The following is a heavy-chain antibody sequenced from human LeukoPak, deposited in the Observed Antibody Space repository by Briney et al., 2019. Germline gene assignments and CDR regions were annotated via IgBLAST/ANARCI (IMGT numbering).Heavy chain of an antibody. Sequence: PGGSLRLSCAASGFTLSNFAMTWVRQAPGKGLEWVSVISVSGGSTYYADSVKGRFTISRDNSKNTLYLQMNSLRAEDTAVYYCAKGRGSSGWYPIDYWGQGTLVTVSS. CDR3: AKGRGSSGWYPIDY. V-gene: IGHV3-23*01. CDR2: ISVSGGST. J-gene: IGHJ4*02. CDR1: GFTLSNFA. D-gene: IGHD6-19*01.